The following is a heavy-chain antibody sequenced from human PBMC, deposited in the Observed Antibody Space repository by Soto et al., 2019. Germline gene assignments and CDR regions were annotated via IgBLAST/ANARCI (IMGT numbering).Heavy chain of an antibody. CDR1: GGSISSSNYY. D-gene: IGHD3-9*01. CDR2: IYYSGST. V-gene: IGHV4-39*01. Sequence: TSETLSLTRTVAGGSISSSNYYWGWIRQPPGKGLEWIGSIYYSGSTYYNPSLKSRVSISVDTSMNQFSLKLSSVTAADTAVFYCARHPRYFSYYHYMDVWGKGTTVTVSS. CDR3: ARHPRYFSYYHYMDV. J-gene: IGHJ6*03.